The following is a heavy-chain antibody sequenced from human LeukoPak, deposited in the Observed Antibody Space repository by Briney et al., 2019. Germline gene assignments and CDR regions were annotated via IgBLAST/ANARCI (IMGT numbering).Heavy chain of an antibody. CDR2: IIPIFGTA. J-gene: IGHJ6*03. V-gene: IGHV1-69*13. Sequence: ASVKVSCKASGGTFSSYAISWVRQAPGQGLEWMGGIIPIFGTANYAQKFQDRVTITADESTSTAYMELSSLRSEDTAVYYCARTYPRFHYYMDVWGKGTTVTVSS. CDR1: GGTFSSYA. CDR3: ARTYPRFHYYMDV. D-gene: IGHD2-2*02.